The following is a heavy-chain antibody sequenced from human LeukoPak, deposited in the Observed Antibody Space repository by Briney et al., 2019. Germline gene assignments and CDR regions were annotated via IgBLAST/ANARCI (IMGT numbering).Heavy chain of an antibody. V-gene: IGHV1-69*04. CDR2: IIPIFGIA. J-gene: IGHJ6*02. CDR1: GGTFSSHA. D-gene: IGHD1-1*01. Sequence: GASVKVSCKASGGTFSSHAISWVRQAPGQGLEWMGRIIPIFGIANYAQKFQGRVTITADKSTSTAYMELSSLRSEDTAVYYCAREATTHYYYYGMDVWGQGTTVTVSS. CDR3: AREATTHYYYYGMDV.